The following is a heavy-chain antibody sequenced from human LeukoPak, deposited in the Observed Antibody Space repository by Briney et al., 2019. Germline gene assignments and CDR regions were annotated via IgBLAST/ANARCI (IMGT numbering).Heavy chain of an antibody. Sequence: GGSLRLSCAASGFTFSSYAMSWVRQAPGKGLEWVSAISGSGGSTYYADSVKGRFTISRDNSKNTLYLQMNSLRAEDTAVYYCAKDPERDNLSVWGSYRYSWHPFDPWGQGTLVTVSS. CDR1: GFTFSSYA. J-gene: IGHJ5*02. CDR3: AKDPERDNLSVWGSYRYSWHPFDP. CDR2: ISGSGGST. V-gene: IGHV3-23*01. D-gene: IGHD3-16*02.